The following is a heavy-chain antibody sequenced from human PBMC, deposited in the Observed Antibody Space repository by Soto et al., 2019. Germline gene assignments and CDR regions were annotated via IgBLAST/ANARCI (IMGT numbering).Heavy chain of an antibody. CDR1: GFTFDDYA. Sequence: EVQLVESGGGLVQPGRSLRLSCAASGFTFDDYAMHWVRQAPGKGLEWVSGISWNSGSIGYADSVKGRFTISRDNAKNSLYLQMNSLRAEDTALYYCAKDIVPYGDPSLVDVWGKGTTVTVSS. CDR2: ISWNSGSI. D-gene: IGHD4-17*01. J-gene: IGHJ6*04. V-gene: IGHV3-9*01. CDR3: AKDIVPYGDPSLVDV.